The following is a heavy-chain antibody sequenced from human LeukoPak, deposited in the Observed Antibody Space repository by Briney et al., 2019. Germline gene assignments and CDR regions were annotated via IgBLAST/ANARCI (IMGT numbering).Heavy chain of an antibody. V-gene: IGHV1-69*01. CDR3: ARATTTDYYDSSQDY. D-gene: IGHD3-22*01. J-gene: IGHJ4*02. CDR2: IIPIFGTA. CDR1: GGTFSSYA. Sequence: SVKVSYKASGGTFSSYAISWVRQAPGQGLEWMGGIIPIFGTANYAHKFQGRVTITADESTSTAYMELSSLRSEDTAVYYCARATTTDYYDSSQDYWGQGTLVTVSS.